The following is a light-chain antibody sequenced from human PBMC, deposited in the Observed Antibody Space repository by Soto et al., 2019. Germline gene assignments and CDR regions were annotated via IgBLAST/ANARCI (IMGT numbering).Light chain of an antibody. CDR1: SSDVGGYEY. V-gene: IGLV2-14*01. CDR3: SSFTSSSTLPYV. CDR2: AVS. Sequence: QSALTQPASVSGSPGQSTTISCTGTSSDVGGYEYVSWYQQHPGKAPKLMIYAVSNRPSGVSTRFSGSKSGNTASLTISGLHADDEADYYCSSFTSSSTLPYVFGPGTKVTVL. J-gene: IGLJ1*01.